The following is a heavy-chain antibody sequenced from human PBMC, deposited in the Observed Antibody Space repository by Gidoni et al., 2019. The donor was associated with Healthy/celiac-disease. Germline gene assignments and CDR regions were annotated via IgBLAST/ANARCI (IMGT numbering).Heavy chain of an antibody. CDR1: GFPFTSSA. J-gene: IGHJ6*02. V-gene: IGHV1-58*02. Sequence: QMQLVQSGPEVQKPGTSVKVSCKASGFPFTSSAMQWVRQARGQRLEWIGWIVVGSGNTNYAQKFQERVTITRDMSTRTAYMELSSLRSEDTAVYYCAAGTVTYYYYGMDVWGQGTTVTVSS. CDR2: IVVGSGNT. D-gene: IGHD4-17*01. CDR3: AAGTVTYYYYGMDV.